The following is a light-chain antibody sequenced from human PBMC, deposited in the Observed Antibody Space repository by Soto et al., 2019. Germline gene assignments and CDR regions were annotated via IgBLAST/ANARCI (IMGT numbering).Light chain of an antibody. J-gene: IGKJ1*01. CDR2: KAS. V-gene: IGKV1-5*03. CDR3: QQYNPYSPWT. CDR1: QSITGL. Sequence: DIQMTQSPSTLSASVGDRVTITCRASQSITGLLAWFQQKPGKAPKLLISKASRLESGVPSRFSGSGSGTEFTLSISGLQPDDFATYYCQQYNPYSPWTFGQGTKVDI.